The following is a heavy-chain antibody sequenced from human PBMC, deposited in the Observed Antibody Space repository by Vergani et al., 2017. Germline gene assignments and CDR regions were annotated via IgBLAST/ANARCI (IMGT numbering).Heavy chain of an antibody. D-gene: IGHD3-16*01. Sequence: QVKLQESGPGLVKSSETLSLTCSVSFDSIRNLYCNWIRQPPGKGLEWIGSIYYSENKFYNPSLESRVTLSIDTTKNQFSLKLKSVTAADTAVYYCARCFRDEGMIYGGTVENWFDPWGQGTLVTVSS. CDR1: FDSIRNLY. J-gene: IGHJ5*02. CDR3: ARCFRDEGMIYGGTVENWFDP. V-gene: IGHV4-59*04. CDR2: IYYSENK.